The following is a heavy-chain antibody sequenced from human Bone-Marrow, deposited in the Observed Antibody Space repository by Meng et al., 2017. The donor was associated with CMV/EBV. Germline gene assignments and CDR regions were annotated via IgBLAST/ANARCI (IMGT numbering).Heavy chain of an antibody. J-gene: IGHJ6*02. V-gene: IGHV1-2*02. D-gene: IGHD3-22*01. Sequence: ASVKVSCKASGYTFTGYYMHWVRQAPGQGLEWTGWINPNSGGTNYAQKFQGRVTMTRDTSISTAYMELSRLRSDDTAVYYCARDQVYYYDSGFGGDYYGMDVWGQGTTVTVSS. CDR1: GYTFTGYY. CDR3: ARDQVYYYDSGFGGDYYGMDV. CDR2: INPNSGGT.